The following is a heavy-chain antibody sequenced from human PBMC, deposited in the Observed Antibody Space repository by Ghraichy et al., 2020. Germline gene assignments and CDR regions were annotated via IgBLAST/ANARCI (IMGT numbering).Heavy chain of an antibody. CDR2: ISGSGDNT. Sequence: GGSLRLSCAASGFTFSNYGMSWVRQAPGQGLEWVSGISGSGDNTYYADSVEGRLTISRDNSKNMLYLQMNSLRAEDTAVYYCAKDSGRTSDHWGQGTLVTVSS. V-gene: IGHV3-23*01. CDR3: AKDSGRTSDH. D-gene: IGHD2-15*01. CDR1: GFTFSNYG. J-gene: IGHJ4*02.